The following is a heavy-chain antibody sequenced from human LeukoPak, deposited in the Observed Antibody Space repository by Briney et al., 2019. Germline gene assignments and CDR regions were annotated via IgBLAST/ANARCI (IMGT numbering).Heavy chain of an antibody. Sequence: SETLSLTCTVSGGSISGYYWSWIRQPPGKGLECIGYIYYSGSTSYNPSLKSRVTISVDTSKNQFSLKLSSVTAADTAVYYCARRAPYSYEWSTLDYWGQGTLVTVSS. J-gene: IGHJ4*02. D-gene: IGHD5-18*01. CDR2: IYYSGST. CDR3: ARRAPYSYEWSTLDY. V-gene: IGHV4-59*08. CDR1: GGSISGYY.